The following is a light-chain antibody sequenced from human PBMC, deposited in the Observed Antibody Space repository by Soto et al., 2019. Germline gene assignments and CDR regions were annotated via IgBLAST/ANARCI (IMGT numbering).Light chain of an antibody. CDR2: ENN. Sequence: QSVLTQPPSVSAAPGQKVTISCSGSSFNIGNNYVSWYQQLPGTAPKLLIYENNKRPSGIPDRFSASKSGTSATLGITGLQIGDEADYYCGTWDSSLSAYVFGTGTKLTVL. V-gene: IGLV1-51*02. J-gene: IGLJ1*01. CDR3: GTWDSSLSAYV. CDR1: SFNIGNNY.